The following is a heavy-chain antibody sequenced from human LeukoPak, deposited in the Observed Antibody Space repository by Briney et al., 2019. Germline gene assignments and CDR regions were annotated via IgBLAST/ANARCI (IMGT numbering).Heavy chain of an antibody. CDR2: ISWNSGSI. CDR1: GFTFDDYA. CDR3: VKSSLTHSYYFDY. D-gene: IGHD4-23*01. V-gene: IGHV3-9*03. Sequence: GRSLRLSCAASGFTFDDYAMHWVRQAPGKGLEWVPGISWNSGSIGYADPVKGRFTISRDNAKNSLYLQMNSLRAEDMALYYCVKSSLTHSYYFDYWGQGALVTVSS. J-gene: IGHJ4*02.